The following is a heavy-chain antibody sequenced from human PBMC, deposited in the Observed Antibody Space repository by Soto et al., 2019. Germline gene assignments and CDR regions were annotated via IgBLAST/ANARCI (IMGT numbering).Heavy chain of an antibody. J-gene: IGHJ6*02. Sequence: ASVKVSCKASGYTFTSYAMHWVRQAPGQRLEWMGWINAGNGNTKYSQKFQGRVTITRDTSASTAYMELSSLRSEDTAVYYCVRGIVVVPSAKEVYYYYGMDVWGQGPTVTVSS. CDR1: GYTFTSYA. V-gene: IGHV1-3*01. CDR3: VRGIVVVPSAKEVYYYYGMDV. CDR2: INAGNGNT. D-gene: IGHD2-2*01.